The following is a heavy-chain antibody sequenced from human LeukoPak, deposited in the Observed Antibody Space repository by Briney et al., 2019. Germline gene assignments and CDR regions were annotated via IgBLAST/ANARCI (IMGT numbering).Heavy chain of an antibody. CDR1: GYTFTDYY. CDR3: ARGWTGYCTNGICPYYYYYMDV. CDR2: INPNSGGT. V-gene: IGHV1-2*02. D-gene: IGHD2-8*01. Sequence: ASVKVSCKASGYTFTDYYMHWVRQAPGQGLEWLGWINPNSGGTNYAQEFQGRVTMTRDTSISTAYMELSSLRSDGTAVYYCARGWTGYCTNGICPYYYYYMDVWGKGTTVTVSS. J-gene: IGHJ6*03.